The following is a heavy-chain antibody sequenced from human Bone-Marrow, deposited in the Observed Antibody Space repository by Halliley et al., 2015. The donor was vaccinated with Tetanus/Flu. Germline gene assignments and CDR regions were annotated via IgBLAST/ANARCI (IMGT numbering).Heavy chain of an antibody. CDR3: ARDEGIAVAQFEK. D-gene: IGHD6-19*01. V-gene: IGHV4-59*01. CDR1: GGSISGYY. CDR2: IYQSGNT. J-gene: IGHJ4*02. Sequence: TLSLTCTVSGGSISGYYWSWIRQPPGKGLEWVGYIYQSGNTDYNPSLKSRVTMSIDTSKNQFSLKVTSVTAADTAVYYCARDEGIAVAQFEKWGQGTLVTVSS.